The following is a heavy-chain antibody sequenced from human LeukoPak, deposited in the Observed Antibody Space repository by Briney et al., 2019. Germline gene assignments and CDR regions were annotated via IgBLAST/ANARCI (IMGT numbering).Heavy chain of an antibody. CDR1: GFTFSSYE. V-gene: IGHV3-21*01. CDR3: ARSRGSGYYLIDAFDI. D-gene: IGHD3-22*01. CDR2: ISSSSSYI. J-gene: IGHJ3*02. Sequence: GGSLRLSCAASGFTFSSYEMNWVRQTPGKGLEWVSSISSSSSYIYYADSVKGRFTISRDNAKKSLYLQMNSLRAEDTAVYYCARSRGSGYYLIDAFDIWGQGTMVTVSS.